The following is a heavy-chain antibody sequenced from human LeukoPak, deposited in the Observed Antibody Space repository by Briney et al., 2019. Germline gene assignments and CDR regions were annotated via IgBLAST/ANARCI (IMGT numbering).Heavy chain of an antibody. CDR1: GFTFSDYY. CDR3: AKGLGAARGTNAFDI. CDR2: ISFSGSTI. V-gene: IGHV3-11*01. D-gene: IGHD6-6*01. Sequence: SGGSLRLSCAAFGFTFSDYYMSWIRQAPGKGLEWVSYISFSGSTIYYADSVKGRFTISRDNAKSSLYLQMNSLRAEDMALYYCAKGLGAARGTNAFDIWGQGTMVTVSS. J-gene: IGHJ3*02.